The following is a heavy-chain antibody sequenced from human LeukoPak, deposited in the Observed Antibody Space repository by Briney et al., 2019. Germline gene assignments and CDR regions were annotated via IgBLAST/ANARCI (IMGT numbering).Heavy chain of an antibody. J-gene: IGHJ3*02. CDR2: FDPEDGET. Sequence: ASVKVSCKVSGYTLTELSMHWVRQAPGKELEWMGGFDPEDGETIYAQKFQGRVTMTEDTSTDTAYMELSSLRSEDTAVYYCATSRLRHDAFDIWGQGTMVTVSS. V-gene: IGHV1-24*01. D-gene: IGHD4-17*01. CDR3: ATSRLRHDAFDI. CDR1: GYTLTELS.